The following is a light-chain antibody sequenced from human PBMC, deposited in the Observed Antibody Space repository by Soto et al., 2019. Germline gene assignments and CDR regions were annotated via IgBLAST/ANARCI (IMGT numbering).Light chain of an antibody. CDR1: SSDVGGYDF. CDR3: SSYAGSNNL. J-gene: IGLJ2*01. CDR2: EVA. Sequence: QSALTQPPSASGSPGQSVTISCTGTSSDVGGYDFVSWYQQHPGKAPKLILYEVANRPSGVPDRFSGSKSGNTASLTVSGIQAEDEADYYCSSYAGSNNLFGGGTKLTVL. V-gene: IGLV2-8*01.